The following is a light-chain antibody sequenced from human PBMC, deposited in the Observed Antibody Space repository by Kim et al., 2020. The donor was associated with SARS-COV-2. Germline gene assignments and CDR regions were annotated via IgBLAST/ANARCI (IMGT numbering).Light chain of an antibody. CDR3: QQYGSSPWT. CDR1: QSVSGSY. CDR2: GAS. Sequence: SPGERATLSCRSSQSVSGSYLVCYEQKPAQAPRLLIYGASSSATGIPDRFSGSGSGTDFTLTISRLEPEDFAVYYCQQYGSSPWTFGQGTKVDIK. J-gene: IGKJ1*01. V-gene: IGKV3-20*01.